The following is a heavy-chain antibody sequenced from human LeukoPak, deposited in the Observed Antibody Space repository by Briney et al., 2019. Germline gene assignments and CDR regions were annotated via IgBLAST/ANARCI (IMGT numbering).Heavy chain of an antibody. D-gene: IGHD4-23*01. CDR2: MKEDGGEI. J-gene: IGHJ5*02. Sequence: GGSLRLSCAASGFPYSNYWMSWVRQAPGKGLEWVANMKEDGGEINYVDSVKGRFTISRDNAKNSLYLHMNSLRVEDTAVYYCARDRGYSTFDNWGQGTLVTVSS. CDR3: ARDRGYSTFDN. V-gene: IGHV3-7*01. CDR1: GFPYSNYW.